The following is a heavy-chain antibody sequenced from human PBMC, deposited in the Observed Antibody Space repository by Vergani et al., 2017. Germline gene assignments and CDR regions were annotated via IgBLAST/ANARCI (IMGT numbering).Heavy chain of an antibody. CDR1: GGSISSGGYS. V-gene: IGHV4-30-2*01. CDR2: IYHSGST. D-gene: IGHD2-2*01. J-gene: IGHJ6*03. CDR3: ARGRYCSSTSCWYYYYMDV. Sequence: QLQLQESGSGLVKPSQTLSLTCAVSGGSISSGGYSWSWIRQPPGKGLEWIGYIYHSGSTYYNPSLKSRVTISVDTSKNQFSLKLSSVTAADTAVYYCARGRYCSSTSCWYYYYMDVWGKGTTVTVSS.